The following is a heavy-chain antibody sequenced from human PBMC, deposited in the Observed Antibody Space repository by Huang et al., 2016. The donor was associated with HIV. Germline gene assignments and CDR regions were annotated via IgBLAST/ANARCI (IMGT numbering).Heavy chain of an antibody. D-gene: IGHD6-19*01. Sequence: QVQLQQWGAGLLQSSETLSLTCAIYGGSLSGYYLSWIRQPPGKGLEWIGEINHSGSTTYSPSLKSRVNITIDTSKKQFSLNLTSVTAADTGVYYCAREYSSGWSGRGAFDIWGQGTMVTVSS. J-gene: IGHJ3*02. CDR3: AREYSSGWSGRGAFDI. CDR2: INHSGST. CDR1: GGSLSGYY. V-gene: IGHV4-34*01.